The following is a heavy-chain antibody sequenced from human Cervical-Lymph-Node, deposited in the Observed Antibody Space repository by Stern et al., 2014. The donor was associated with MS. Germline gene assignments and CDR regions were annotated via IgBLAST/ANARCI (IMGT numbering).Heavy chain of an antibody. J-gene: IGHJ4*02. CDR1: GFTFNDYA. D-gene: IGHD3-10*01. CDR2: ISWNSGNI. Sequence: VQLVQSGGGLVQPGRSLRLSCAASGFTFNDYAVHWVRQAPGKGLEWVSGISWNSGNIGYADSVKGRFTISRDNAKNSLYLQMNRLRAEDTALYYCTKDYTTMIRGAPGGFDYWGQGTLVTVSS. V-gene: IGHV3-9*01. CDR3: TKDYTTMIRGAPGGFDY.